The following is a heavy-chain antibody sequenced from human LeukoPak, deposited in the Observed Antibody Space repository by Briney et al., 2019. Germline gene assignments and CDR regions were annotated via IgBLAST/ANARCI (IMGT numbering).Heavy chain of an antibody. CDR3: AKDEGAGGTTTGVLDY. CDR2: IGGSGGST. Sequence: GGSLRLSCAASGFTFSSYAMSWVRQAPGKGLEWVSAIGGSGGSTYYADSVKGRFTISRDNSKNTLYLQMNSLRAEDTAVYYCAKDEGAGGTTTGVLDYWGQGALVTVSS. CDR1: GFTFSSYA. D-gene: IGHD4-17*01. J-gene: IGHJ4*02. V-gene: IGHV3-23*01.